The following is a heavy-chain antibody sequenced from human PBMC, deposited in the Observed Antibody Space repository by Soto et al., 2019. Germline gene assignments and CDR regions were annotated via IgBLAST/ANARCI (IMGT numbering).Heavy chain of an antibody. CDR3: ARDRGGVHTAMVIDY. D-gene: IGHD5-18*01. CDR2: IYHSGST. CDR1: GGSISSSNW. J-gene: IGHJ4*02. Sequence: PSETLSLTCAVSGGSISSSNWWSWVRQPPGKGLEWIGEIYHSGSTNYNPSLKSRVTISVDKSKNQFSLKLSSVTAADTAVYYCARDRGGVHTAMVIDYWGQGTLVTVS. V-gene: IGHV4-4*02.